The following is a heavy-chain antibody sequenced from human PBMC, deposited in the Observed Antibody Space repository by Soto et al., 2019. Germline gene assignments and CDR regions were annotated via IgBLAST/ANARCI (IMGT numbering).Heavy chain of an antibody. CDR1: GFTFSNYG. CDR3: ARGGGSYNLNWFDP. J-gene: IGHJ5*02. V-gene: IGHV3-33*01. D-gene: IGHD1-26*01. CDR2: IWYDGGNK. Sequence: QVQLVESGGGVVQPGRSLRLSCAASGFTFSNYGMHWVRQAPGKGLEWVAVIWYDGGNKYYADSVKGRFTISRDNSKNTLYLQMNTLRAEVTAVYYCARGGGSYNLNWFDPWGQGTLVTVSS.